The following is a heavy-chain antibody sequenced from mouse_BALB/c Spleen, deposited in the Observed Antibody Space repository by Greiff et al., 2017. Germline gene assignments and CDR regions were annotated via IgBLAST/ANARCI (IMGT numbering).Heavy chain of an antibody. CDR2: ISDGGSYT. CDR3: ARSRITTAPFAY. Sequence: EVQLVESGGGLVKPGGSLKLSCAASGFTFSDYYMYWVRQTPEKRLEWVATISDGGSYTYYPDSVKGRFTISRDNAKNNLYLQMSSLKSEDTAMYYCARSRITTAPFAYWGQGTLVTVSA. CDR1: GFTFSDYY. D-gene: IGHD1-2*01. V-gene: IGHV5-4*02. J-gene: IGHJ3*01.